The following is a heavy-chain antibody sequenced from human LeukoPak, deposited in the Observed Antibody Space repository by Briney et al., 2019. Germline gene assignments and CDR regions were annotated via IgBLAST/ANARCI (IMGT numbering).Heavy chain of an antibody. CDR3: VRDEAHDTQNAFDI. D-gene: IGHD3-22*01. CDR1: GYTFTGYY. CDR2: INPNSGGT. J-gene: IGHJ3*02. V-gene: IGHV1-2*02. Sequence: ASVKVSCKASGYTFTGYYMHWVRQAPGQGLEWMGRINPNSGGTKYAQKFQGRVTMTRDTSISTAYMELSRLRSDDTAVYYCVRDEAHDTQNAFDIWGQGTMVTVSS.